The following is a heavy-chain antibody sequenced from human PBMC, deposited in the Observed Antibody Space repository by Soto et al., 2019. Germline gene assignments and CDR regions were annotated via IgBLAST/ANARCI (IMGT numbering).Heavy chain of an antibody. CDR2: IYYSGTS. CDR1: GGSFSSGDHY. D-gene: IGHD5-18*01. J-gene: IGHJ5*02. CDR3: ATYRRGFSLKFDP. V-gene: IGHV4-30-4*01. Sequence: QVHLQESGPGLVKPSQTLSLTCTVSGGSFSSGDHYWTWIRQPPGKGLEWIGHIYYSGTSYYNPSLKSRVTISVDTSKNQFSLKLSSVTATDTAVYYCATYRRGFSLKFDPWGQGTLVTVSS.